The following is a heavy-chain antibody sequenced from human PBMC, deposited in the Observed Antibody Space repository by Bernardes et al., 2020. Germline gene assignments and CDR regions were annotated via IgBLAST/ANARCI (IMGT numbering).Heavy chain of an antibody. CDR2: IRSKAYGGTT. J-gene: IGHJ4*02. D-gene: IGHD6-6*01. Sequence: GGSLRLSCTASGFTFGDYAMSWFRQAPGKGLEWVGFIRSKAYGGTTEYAASVKGRFTISRDDSKSIAYLQMNSLKTEDTAVYYCTRPSATSSSSRAPVVYWGQGTLVTVSS. V-gene: IGHV3-49*03. CDR1: GFTFGDYA. CDR3: TRPSATSSSSRAPVVY.